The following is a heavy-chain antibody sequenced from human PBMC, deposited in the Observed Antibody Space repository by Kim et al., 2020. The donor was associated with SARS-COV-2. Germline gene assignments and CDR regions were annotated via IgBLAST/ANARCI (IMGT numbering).Heavy chain of an antibody. CDR1: GDSISSGDYY. J-gene: IGHJ4*02. CDR2: IHARRGS. V-gene: IGHV4-61*02. CDR3: AREDNDILTGYYDLDS. Sequence: SETLSLTCTVSGDSISSGDYYWTWIRQPAGKGLEWIGRIHARRGSTYSRSLKSRVSISLDTSQNQFSLNLSSVTAADTAIYFCAREDNDILTGYYDLDSWGQGTLVTVSS. D-gene: IGHD3-9*01.